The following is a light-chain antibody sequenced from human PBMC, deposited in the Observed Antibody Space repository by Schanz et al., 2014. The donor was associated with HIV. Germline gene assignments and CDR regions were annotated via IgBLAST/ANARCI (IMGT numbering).Light chain of an antibody. CDR2: DVS. CDR3: ISYKSGPVL. Sequence: QSALTQPASVSGSPGQSITISCTGTSSDIGGYNYVSWYQQHPGKAPKLMVYDVSNRPSGVSIRFSGSKSDNTASLTISGLQPEDEADYYCISYKSGPVLFGGGTKLTVL. J-gene: IGLJ2*01. CDR1: SSDIGGYNY. V-gene: IGLV2-14*03.